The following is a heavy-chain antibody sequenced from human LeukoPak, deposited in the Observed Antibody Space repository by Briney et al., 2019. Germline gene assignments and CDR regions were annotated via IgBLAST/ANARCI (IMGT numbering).Heavy chain of an antibody. CDR2: ICSSSSTI. V-gene: IGHV3-48*02. CDR3: VGGSSRAYYFDY. J-gene: IGHJ4*02. Sequence: GGSLRLSCAASGFTFSSYSMNWVRQGPGKGLERVSYICSSSSTIYYADSVKGRFTISRDNAKNSLYLQMNSLRDEDTAVYYCVGGSSRAYYFDYWGQGTLVTVSS. D-gene: IGHD2-15*01. CDR1: GFTFSSYS.